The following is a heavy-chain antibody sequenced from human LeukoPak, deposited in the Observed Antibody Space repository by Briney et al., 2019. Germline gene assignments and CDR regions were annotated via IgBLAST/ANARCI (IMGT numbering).Heavy chain of an antibody. Sequence: KASETLSLTCTVSGGSISSGGYYWSWIRQHPGKGLEWIGYIYYRGSTYYNPSLKSRVTISVDTSKNQFSLKLSSVTAADTAVYYCARVVTIFGVVIIGGTHWFDPWGQGTLVTVSS. CDR3: ARVVTIFGVVIIGGTHWFDP. D-gene: IGHD3-3*01. V-gene: IGHV4-31*03. J-gene: IGHJ5*02. CDR2: IYYRGST. CDR1: GGSISSGGYY.